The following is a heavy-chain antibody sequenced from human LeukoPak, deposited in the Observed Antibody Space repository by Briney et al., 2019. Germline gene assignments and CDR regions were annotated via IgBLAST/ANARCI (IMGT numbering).Heavy chain of an antibody. CDR2: ISFDGSNK. J-gene: IGHJ4*02. CDR3: ARGGNPRDGPDY. CDR1: GFTFSSYT. V-gene: IGHV3-30-3*01. D-gene: IGHD4-23*01. Sequence: PGRSLRLSCAASGFTFSSYTIHWVRQAPAKGLERVAVISFDGSNKYYADSVKGRFSISRDNSKNTLCLQMNSLGAEDTAVYYCARGGNPRDGPDYWGQGTLVTVSS.